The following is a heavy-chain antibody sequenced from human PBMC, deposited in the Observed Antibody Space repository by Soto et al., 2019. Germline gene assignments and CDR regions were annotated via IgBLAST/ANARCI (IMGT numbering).Heavy chain of an antibody. Sequence: EVQLLESGGVLVQPGGDLRLSCAASGFSFSIYCMSWVRQAPGKGLEWVSGISGSGDSTRYADSVKGRLTSSRDTYKRTMYLQLTSLRGEDTAVYYCAKEAVLRISAFNFYYMAVWRKGNKVNVSS. CDR2: ISGSGDST. CDR3: AKEAVLRISAFNFYYMAV. J-gene: IGHJ6*03. CDR1: GFSFSIYC. V-gene: IGHV3-23*01. D-gene: IGHD3-3*02.